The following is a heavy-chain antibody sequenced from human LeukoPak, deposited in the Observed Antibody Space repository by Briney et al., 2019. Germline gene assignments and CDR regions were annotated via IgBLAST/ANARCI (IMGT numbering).Heavy chain of an antibody. D-gene: IGHD1-26*01. Sequence: GGSLRLSCAASGFTFSSYAMHWVRQAPGKGLEWVAVISYDGSNKYYADSVKGRFTISRDKSKNTLYLQMNSLRAEDTAVYYCASNGLRSGKEYYFDYWGQGTLVTVSS. CDR2: ISYDGSNK. V-gene: IGHV3-30*04. J-gene: IGHJ4*02. CDR1: GFTFSSYA. CDR3: ASNGLRSGKEYYFDY.